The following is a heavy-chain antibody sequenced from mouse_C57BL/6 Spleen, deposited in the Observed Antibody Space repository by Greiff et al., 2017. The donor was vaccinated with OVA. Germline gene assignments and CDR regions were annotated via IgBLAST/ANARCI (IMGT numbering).Heavy chain of an antibody. Sequence: VKLVESGAELVKPGASVKLSCKASGYTFTEYTIHWVKQRSGQGLEWIGWFYPGSGSIKYNEKFKDKATLTADKSSSTVYMELSRLTSEDSAVYFCARHEASYYSNYVGFAYWGQGTLVTVSA. J-gene: IGHJ3*01. CDR2: FYPGSGSI. V-gene: IGHV1-62-2*01. D-gene: IGHD2-5*01. CDR1: GYTFTEYT. CDR3: ARHEASYYSNYVGFAY.